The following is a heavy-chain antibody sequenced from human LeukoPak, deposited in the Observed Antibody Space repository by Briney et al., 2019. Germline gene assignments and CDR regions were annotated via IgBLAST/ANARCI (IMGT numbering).Heavy chain of an antibody. Sequence: GGSLRLSCAASGFTFSSCSMNWVRQAPGKGLEWVSAISSDSSYIYYADSVRGRFTISRDNSRNTLYLQMNSLRAEDTAVYYCATRGAPGYYYGMDVWGQGTTVTVSS. CDR3: ATRGAPGYYYGMDV. D-gene: IGHD1-26*01. J-gene: IGHJ6*02. V-gene: IGHV3-21*01. CDR2: ISSDSSYI. CDR1: GFTFSSCS.